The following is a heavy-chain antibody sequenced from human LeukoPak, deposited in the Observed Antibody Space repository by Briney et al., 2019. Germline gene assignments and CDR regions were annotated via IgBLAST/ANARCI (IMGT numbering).Heavy chain of an antibody. Sequence: SETLSLTCSVSGGSIRNYYWSWIRQPPGKGLEWIGYIYYSGYIYYSGSTNYNPSLKSRVTISVDTSKNQFSLKLSSVTAADTAVYYCARGGEAYCGGDCYSGSFDIWGHGTMVTVSS. D-gene: IGHD2-21*02. CDR1: GGSIRNYY. V-gene: IGHV4-59*01. CDR3: ARGGEAYCGGDCYSGSFDI. CDR2: IYYSGST. J-gene: IGHJ3*02.